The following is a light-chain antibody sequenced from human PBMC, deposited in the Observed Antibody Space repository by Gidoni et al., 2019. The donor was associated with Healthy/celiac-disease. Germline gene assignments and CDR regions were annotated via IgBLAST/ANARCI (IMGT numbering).Light chain of an antibody. V-gene: IGLV3-25*02. CDR2: KDS. CDR1: ALPQQY. Sequence: SYELTQPPSVSVSPGQPARITCSGDALPQQYAYWYQQKPGQAPVLVIYKDSERPSGIPERFSGSSSGTTVTLTISGGQAEDEADYYCQSADSSGTFWVFGGGTKLTVL. CDR3: QSADSSGTFWV. J-gene: IGLJ3*02.